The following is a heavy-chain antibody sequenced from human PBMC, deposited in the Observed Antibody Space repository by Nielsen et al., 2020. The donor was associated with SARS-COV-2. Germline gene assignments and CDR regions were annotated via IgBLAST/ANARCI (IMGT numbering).Heavy chain of an antibody. CDR1: GFTFSDYY. Sequence: GESLKISCAASGFTFSDYYMSWIRQAPGKGLEWISYIRSGSTYTNYADSVKGRFTISRDDAKNSLYLQMNSLRAEDTAVYYCARGERYIVPATTGLDYWGQGTTVTVSS. D-gene: IGHD5-12*01. CDR3: ARGERYIVPATTGLDY. V-gene: IGHV3-11*05. J-gene: IGHJ4*02. CDR2: IRSGSTYT.